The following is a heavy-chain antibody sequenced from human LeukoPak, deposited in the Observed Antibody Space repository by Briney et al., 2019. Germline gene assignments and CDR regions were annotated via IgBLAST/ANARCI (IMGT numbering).Heavy chain of an antibody. V-gene: IGHV3-64D*06. D-gene: IGHD6-13*01. J-gene: IGHJ4*02. Sequence: GGSLRLSCSASGFTFSSYAMHWVRQAPGKGLDYVSAISSNGGSTYYADSVKGRFTICRDNSKNTLYLQMSSLRAEDTAVYYCVKGPQSSSWYFWVYWGQGTLVTVSS. CDR3: VKGPQSSSWYFWVY. CDR2: ISSNGGST. CDR1: GFTFSSYA.